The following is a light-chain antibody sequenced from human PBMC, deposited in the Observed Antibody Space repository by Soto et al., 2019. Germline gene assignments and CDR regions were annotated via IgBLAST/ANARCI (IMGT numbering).Light chain of an antibody. Sequence: QSALTQPASVSGSPGQSITISCTGTSSDVGGYNYVSWYQQHPGKAPKLIIYKFLTRPSGVSNRFSGSKSGNTASLTISGLQAEDEDDYYCSSYTSRRTTVFGGGTQLTVL. CDR1: SSDVGGYNY. CDR2: KFL. CDR3: SSYTSRRTTV. J-gene: IGLJ7*01. V-gene: IGLV2-14*01.